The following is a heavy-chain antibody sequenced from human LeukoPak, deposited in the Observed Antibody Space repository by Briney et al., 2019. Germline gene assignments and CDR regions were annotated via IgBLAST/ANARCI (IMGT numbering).Heavy chain of an antibody. J-gene: IGHJ5*02. Sequence: GGSLRLSCAASGFTFSSYAMSWVRQAPGKGLEWVSAISGSGGSTYYTDSVKGRFTISRDNSKNTLYLQMDSLRADDTAVYYCARGVGGGSFYFPWGQGTLVTVSS. D-gene: IGHD2-15*01. V-gene: IGHV3-23*01. CDR2: ISGSGGST. CDR3: ARGVGGGSFYFP. CDR1: GFTFSSYA.